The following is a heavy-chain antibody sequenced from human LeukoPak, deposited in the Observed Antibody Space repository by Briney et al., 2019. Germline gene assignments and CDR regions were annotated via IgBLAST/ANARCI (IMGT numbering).Heavy chain of an antibody. V-gene: IGHV1-18*01. J-gene: IGHJ4*02. CDR2: LSAYNGNT. Sequence: ASVKVSCKDSGYTFTSYVISWVRPAPGQGLEWMAWLSAYNGNTNYAQKLQGRVTMTTDTSTSTAYMELRRRRSDDTAVYYCAYGEANYHYWGQGTLVTVSS. D-gene: IGHD4/OR15-4a*01. CDR3: AYGEANYHY. CDR1: GYTFTSYV.